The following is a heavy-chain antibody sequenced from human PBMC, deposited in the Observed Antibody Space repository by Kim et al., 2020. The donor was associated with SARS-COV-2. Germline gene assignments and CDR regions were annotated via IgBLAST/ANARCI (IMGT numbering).Heavy chain of an antibody. J-gene: IGHJ4*02. D-gene: IGHD5-12*01. V-gene: IGHV3-48*03. Sequence: SVKGRFTISRDNAKNSLYLQMNSLRAEDTAVYYWARGGPGFHGYNFRGDYWGQGTLVTVSS. CDR3: ARGGPGFHGYNFRGDY.